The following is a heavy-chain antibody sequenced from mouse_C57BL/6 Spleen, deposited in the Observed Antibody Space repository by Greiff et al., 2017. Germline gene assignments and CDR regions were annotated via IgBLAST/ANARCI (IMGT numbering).Heavy chain of an antibody. Sequence: VQLQESGAELVMPGASVKLSCKASGYTFTSYWMHWVKQRPGQGLEWIGEIDPSDSYTNYNQKFKGKSTLTVDKSSSTAYMQLKSLTSEDSAVYYCARALSTVVAPLGYFDVWGTGTTVTVSS. D-gene: IGHD1-1*01. V-gene: IGHV1-69*01. J-gene: IGHJ1*03. CDR3: ARALSTVVAPLGYFDV. CDR1: GYTFTSYW. CDR2: IDPSDSYT.